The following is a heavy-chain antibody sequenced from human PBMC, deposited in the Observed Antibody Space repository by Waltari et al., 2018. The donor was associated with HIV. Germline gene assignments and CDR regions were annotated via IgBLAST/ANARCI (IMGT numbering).Heavy chain of an antibody. CDR3: ARERGGYYGSGTYPGGAMNV. J-gene: IGHJ6*02. V-gene: IGHV4-39*07. CDR2: IYYDGST. CDR1: GGSIRTNNYY. Sequence: QLHLLESGPGLVQPSETLSLTCSVSGGSIRTNNYYWAWIRQSPGTGLAWIGTIYYDGSTYYNPSLESRVTISVDTSKSQFSLRLTSVTAADTAVYFCARERGGYYGSGTYPGGAMNVWGQGTTVIVSS. D-gene: IGHD3-10*01.